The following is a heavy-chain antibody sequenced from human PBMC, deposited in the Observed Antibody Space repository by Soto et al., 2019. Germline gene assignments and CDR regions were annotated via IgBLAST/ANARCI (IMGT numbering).Heavy chain of an antibody. D-gene: IGHD4-17*01. CDR3: ARWGHGEHPDAFDI. Sequence: QVQLVEAWGGLVKPGGSLRLSCAASGLTFSDYYMSWIRQAPGKGLEWVSYISSSGSTIYYADSVKGRITISSDNAKNSLYLQMNSLRAEDTAVYYCARWGHGEHPDAFDIWGQGTMVTVSS. CDR2: ISSSGSTI. J-gene: IGHJ3*02. CDR1: GLTFSDYY. V-gene: IGHV3-11*01.